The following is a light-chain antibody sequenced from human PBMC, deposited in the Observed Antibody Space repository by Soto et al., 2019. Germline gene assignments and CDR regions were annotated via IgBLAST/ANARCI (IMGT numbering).Light chain of an antibody. V-gene: IGKV1D-12*01. J-gene: IGKJ4*01. CDR1: QGVSTW. CDR3: QQTTTCPLT. CDR2: TAS. Sequence: DIQMTQSPSSVSASVGDRVTITCRASQGVSTWLAWYQQKPGKAPNRLIYTASSLQSGVPSRFSGSGSGTDFTLTISSLQPEDFATYDCQQTTTCPLTFGGGTKVEI.